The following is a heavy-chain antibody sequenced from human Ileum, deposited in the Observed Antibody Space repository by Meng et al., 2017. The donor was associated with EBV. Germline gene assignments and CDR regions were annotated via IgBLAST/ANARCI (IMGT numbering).Heavy chain of an antibody. CDR2: IYYSGST. CDR1: GGSISSSSYY. J-gene: IGHJ6*02. D-gene: IGHD5-18*01. V-gene: IGHV4-39*07. Sequence: QLQLQESGPGLVKPSETLSLTCTVSGGSISSSSYYWGWIRQPPGKGLEWIGSIYYSGSTYYNPSLKSRVTISVDTPKNQFSLKLSSVTAADTAVYYCARDLLDTYYYYGMDVWGQGTTVTVSS. CDR3: ARDLLDTYYYYGMDV.